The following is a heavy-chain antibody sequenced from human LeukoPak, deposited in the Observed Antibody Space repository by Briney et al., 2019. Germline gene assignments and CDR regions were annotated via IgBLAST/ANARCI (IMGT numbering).Heavy chain of an antibody. CDR1: GFTFSNYG. J-gene: IGHJ4*02. D-gene: IGHD6-19*01. V-gene: IGHV3-21*01. CDR2: ISSTSAYI. CDR3: AKSYSVTGTFPALDY. Sequence: GESLKISCATSGFTFSNYGVNWVRQAPGKGLDWVSSISSTSAYIYYADSVKGRFTISRDNAKNSLYLQMDSLRAEDTAVYYCAKSYSVTGTFPALDYWGQGTLVTVSS.